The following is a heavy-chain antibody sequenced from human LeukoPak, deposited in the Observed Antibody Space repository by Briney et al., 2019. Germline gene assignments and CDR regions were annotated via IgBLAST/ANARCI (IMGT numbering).Heavy chain of an antibody. CDR2: IYYSGST. CDR3: ARAGSHRNSGYDY. CDR1: GGSISSYY. J-gene: IGHJ4*02. D-gene: IGHD5-12*01. V-gene: IGHV4-59*01. Sequence: ASETLSLTCTVSGGSISSYYWSWIRQPPGKGLEWIGYIYYSGSTNYNPSLKSRVTISVDTSNDQFSLKLSSVTPADTAVYYCARAGSHRNSGYDYWGQGTLVTVSS.